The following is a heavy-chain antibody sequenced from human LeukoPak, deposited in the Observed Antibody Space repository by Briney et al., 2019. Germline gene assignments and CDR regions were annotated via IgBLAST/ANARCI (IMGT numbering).Heavy chain of an antibody. CDR2: INPNSGGT. Sequence: ASVKVSCKTSGYTFSGNYTHWVRQAPGQGLEWMGWINPNSGGTNYAQKFQGRVTMTRDTSISTAYMELDSLTSDDTAVYYCARIAEAGRTSYYFDYWGQGTLVTVSS. D-gene: IGHD6-19*01. J-gene: IGHJ4*02. CDR1: GYTFSGNY. CDR3: ARIAEAGRTSYYFDY. V-gene: IGHV1-2*02.